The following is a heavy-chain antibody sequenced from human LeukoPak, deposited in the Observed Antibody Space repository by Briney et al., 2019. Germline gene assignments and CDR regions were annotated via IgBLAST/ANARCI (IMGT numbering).Heavy chain of an antibody. D-gene: IGHD3-3*01. J-gene: IGHJ5*02. V-gene: IGHV3-21*01. CDR2: ISRSSSYI. Sequence: KTGGSLRLSCAALGFTSRTYSMNGVRKAPGKGLNWASSISRSSSYIYYADSVKGRFTISRDNAKNSLYLQMNSLRAEDTAVYYCARETYYDFWSGYKNNWFDPWGQGTLVTVSS. CDR1: GFTSRTYS. CDR3: ARETYYDFWSGYKNNWFDP.